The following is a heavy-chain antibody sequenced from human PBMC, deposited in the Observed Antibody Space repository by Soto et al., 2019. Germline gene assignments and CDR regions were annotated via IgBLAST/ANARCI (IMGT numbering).Heavy chain of an antibody. CDR2: IIPIFGTA. Sequence: SVKVSCKASGGTFSSYAISWVRQAPGQGLEWMGGIIPIFGTANYAQKFQGRVTITADESTSTAYMELSSLRSEDTAVYYCARHPEYISSAFDYWGQGTLVTVSS. V-gene: IGHV1-69*13. CDR1: GGTFSSYA. D-gene: IGHD6-6*01. CDR3: ARHPEYISSAFDY. J-gene: IGHJ4*02.